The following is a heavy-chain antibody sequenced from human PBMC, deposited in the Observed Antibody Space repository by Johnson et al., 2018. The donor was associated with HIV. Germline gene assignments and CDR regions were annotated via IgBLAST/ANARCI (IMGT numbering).Heavy chain of an antibody. J-gene: IGHJ3*02. CDR1: GFTFSRYG. Sequence: QVQLVESGGGVVQPGGSLRLSCAASGFTFSRYGMPWVRQAPGKGLEWVAFIRYDGSINYYVGSVTGRFPIPRDKSKNTLYLHMNTLRAEDTALYYCARVVSVAVAGSRQGAVGAFDMWGQGTMVTVSS. CDR2: IRYDGSIN. V-gene: IGHV3-30*02. D-gene: IGHD6-19*01. CDR3: ARVVSVAVAGSRQGAVGAFDM.